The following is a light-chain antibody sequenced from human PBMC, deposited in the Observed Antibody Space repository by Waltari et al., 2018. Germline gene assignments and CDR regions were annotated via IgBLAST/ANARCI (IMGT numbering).Light chain of an antibody. CDR3: SSFTSSTTGI. Sequence: SALTQPDSVSGSPGQSITISCSGISSDSGGYNYVSWYQQHPGEAPKVIIYDVTNRPSCVSNRFSGSKSGSSASLTISGLQPEDEADYYCSSFTSSTTGIFGGGTKLTVL. V-gene: IGLV2-14*03. CDR1: SSDSGGYNY. J-gene: IGLJ2*01. CDR2: DVT.